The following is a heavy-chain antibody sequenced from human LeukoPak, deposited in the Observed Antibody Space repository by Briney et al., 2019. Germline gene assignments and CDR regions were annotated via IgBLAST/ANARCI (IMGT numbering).Heavy chain of an antibody. CDR2: IIPIFGIA. Sequence: SVKVSCKASGGTFSSYAISWVRQAPGQGLEWMGRIIPIFGIANHAQKFQGRVTITADKSTSTAYMELSSLRSEDTAVYYCARDGRESPYSSSWYPLDWGQGTLVTVSS. CDR3: ARDGRESPYSSSWYPLD. V-gene: IGHV1-69*04. CDR1: GGTFSSYA. D-gene: IGHD6-13*01. J-gene: IGHJ4*02.